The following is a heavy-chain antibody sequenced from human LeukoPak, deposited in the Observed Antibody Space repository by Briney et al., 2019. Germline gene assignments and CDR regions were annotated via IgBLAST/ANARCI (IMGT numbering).Heavy chain of an antibody. Sequence: SETLSLTCAVYGGSFSGYYWSWIRQPPGKGLEWIGEINHSGSTNYNPSPKSRVTISVDTSKNQFSLKLSSVTAADTAVYYCARGKIYHGGIDPWGQGTLVTVSS. CDR2: INHSGST. CDR3: ARGKIYHGGIDP. D-gene: IGHD3-10*01. V-gene: IGHV4-34*01. J-gene: IGHJ5*02. CDR1: GGSFSGYY.